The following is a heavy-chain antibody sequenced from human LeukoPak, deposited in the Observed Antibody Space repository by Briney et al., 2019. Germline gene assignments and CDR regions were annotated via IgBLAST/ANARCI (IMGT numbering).Heavy chain of an antibody. CDR1: GGSISSPSYY. CDR3: ARHSYYYDSSDFYYFFDY. CDR2: IYYSGST. J-gene: IGHJ4*02. Sequence: SETLSLTCTVSGGSISSPSYYWGWIRQPPGKGLEWIGSIYYSGSTYYNPSLKSRVTISVGKSKNQFSLKLSSVTAADTAVYYCARHSYYYDSSDFYYFFDYWGQGTLVTVSS. V-gene: IGHV4-39*01. D-gene: IGHD3-22*01.